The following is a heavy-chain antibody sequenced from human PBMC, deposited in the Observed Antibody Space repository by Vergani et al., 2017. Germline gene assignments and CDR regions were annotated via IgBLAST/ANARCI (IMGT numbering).Heavy chain of an antibody. D-gene: IGHD1-26*01. CDR2: ISSSSSYT. J-gene: IGHJ4*02. CDR3: AREGEGAPPFDY. Sequence: QVQLVESGGGLVKPGGSLRLSCAASGFTFSDYYMSWIRQAPGKGLEWVSYISSSSSYTNYADSVKGRFTISRDNAKNALYLQMNSLRAEDTAVYYCAREGEGAPPFDYWGQGTLVTVSS. CDR1: GFTFSDYY. V-gene: IGHV3-11*05.